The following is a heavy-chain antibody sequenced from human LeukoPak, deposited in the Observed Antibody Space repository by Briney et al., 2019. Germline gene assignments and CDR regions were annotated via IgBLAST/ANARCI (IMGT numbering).Heavy chain of an antibody. V-gene: IGHV3-33*01. CDR2: IWYDGSNQ. Sequence: GGSLRPSCAASGFAFNSYGMHWVRQAPGKGLEWVALIWYDGSNQDYIDSVKCRFTISRDNSKNTLYLQMSSLRADDAAVYYCARFNGGDSTGCFDLWGRGTLVTVYS. CDR1: GFAFNSYG. CDR3: ARFNGGDSTGCFDL. J-gene: IGHJ2*01. D-gene: IGHD4-23*01.